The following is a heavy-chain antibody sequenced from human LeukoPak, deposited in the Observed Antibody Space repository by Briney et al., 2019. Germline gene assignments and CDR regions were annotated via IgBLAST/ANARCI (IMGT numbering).Heavy chain of an antibody. D-gene: IGHD6-6*01. CDR3: ARLGGAARPPYYYYHMDV. Sequence: GESLKISCKGSGYSFTSYWIGWVRQMPGKGLEWMGIIYPGDSDTRYSPSFQGQVTISADKSISTAYLQWSSLKASDTAMYYCARLGGAARPPYYYYHMDVWGKGTTVTVSS. V-gene: IGHV5-51*01. CDR2: IYPGDSDT. CDR1: GYSFTSYW. J-gene: IGHJ6*03.